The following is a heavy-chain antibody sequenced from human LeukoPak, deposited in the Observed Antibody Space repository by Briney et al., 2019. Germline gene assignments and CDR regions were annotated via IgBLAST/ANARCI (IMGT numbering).Heavy chain of an antibody. D-gene: IGHD3-3*01. J-gene: IGHJ4*02. CDR1: GFTFSSYG. CDR3: AKGLPRFTFSRNTPFFDY. V-gene: IGHV3-30*18. CDR2: ISYDGSNK. Sequence: GGSLRLSCAASGFTFSSYGMHWVRQAPGKGLEWVAVISYDGSNKYYADSVKGRFTISRGNSKNTLYLQMNSLRAEDTAVYYCAKGLPRFTFSRNTPFFDYWGQGTLVTVSS.